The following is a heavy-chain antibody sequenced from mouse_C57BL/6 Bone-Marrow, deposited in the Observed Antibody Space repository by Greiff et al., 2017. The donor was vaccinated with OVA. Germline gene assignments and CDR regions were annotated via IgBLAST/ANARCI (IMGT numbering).Heavy chain of an antibody. Sequence: QVQLQQPGAELVRPGSSVKLSCKASGYTFTSYWMDWVKQRPGQGLEWIGNIYPSDSETHYNQKFKDKATLTVDKSSSTAYMQLSSLTSEDSAVYYCAMRGTGYWYLDVWGTGTTVTVSS. J-gene: IGHJ1*03. D-gene: IGHD2-14*01. V-gene: IGHV1-61*01. CDR2: IYPSDSET. CDR3: AMRGTGYWYLDV. CDR1: GYTFTSYW.